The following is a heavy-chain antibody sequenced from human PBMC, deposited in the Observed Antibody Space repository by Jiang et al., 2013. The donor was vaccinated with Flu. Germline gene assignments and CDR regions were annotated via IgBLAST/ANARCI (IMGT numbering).Heavy chain of an antibody. J-gene: IGHJ4*02. V-gene: IGHV3-23*01. D-gene: IGHD3-10*01. CDR2: ISGSGGST. CDR3: AKDVNYYGWGGFDY. Sequence: LEWVSAISGSGGSTYYADSVKGRFTISRDNSKNTLYLQMNSLRAEDTAVYYCAKDVNYYGWGGFDYWGQGTLVTVSS.